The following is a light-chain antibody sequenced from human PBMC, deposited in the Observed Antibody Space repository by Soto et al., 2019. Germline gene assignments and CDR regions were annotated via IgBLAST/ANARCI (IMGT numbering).Light chain of an antibody. V-gene: IGKV3-15*01. Sequence: EIVMTQSPATLSVSPGERATLSCRASQSVSSNLVWYQQKPGQAPRLLIYGASTRATGIPARFSGSGSGTEFTLTISSLQSEDFAVYYCQQYNNWPLLTFGGGTKVDIK. CDR1: QSVSSN. CDR3: QQYNNWPLLT. J-gene: IGKJ4*01. CDR2: GAS.